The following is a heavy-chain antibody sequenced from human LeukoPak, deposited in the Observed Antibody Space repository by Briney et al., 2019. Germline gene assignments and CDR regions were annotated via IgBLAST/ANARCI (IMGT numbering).Heavy chain of an antibody. CDR3: TRASIAARWIAFDI. Sequence: PGGSLRLFCTASGFTFGDYAMSWVRQAPGEGLEWVGFIRSKGYGGTTEYAASVKGRFTISRDDSKSIAYLQMNSLKTEDTAVYYCTRASIAARWIAFDIWGQGTMVTVSS. J-gene: IGHJ3*02. V-gene: IGHV3-49*04. CDR1: GFTFGDYA. D-gene: IGHD6-6*01. CDR2: IRSKGYGGTT.